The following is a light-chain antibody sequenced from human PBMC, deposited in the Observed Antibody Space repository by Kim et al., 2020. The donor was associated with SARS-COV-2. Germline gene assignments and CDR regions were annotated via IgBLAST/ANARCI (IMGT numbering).Light chain of an antibody. V-gene: IGKV1-5*01. CDR2: AAS. J-gene: IGKJ1*01. Sequence: DIQMTQSPSSLSASIGDRVTITCRASQSISNWLAWYQQKPGKAPKFLIYAASSLQSGVPSRFSGSESGTEFTLTISSLQPDDFAVYYCQQYNSYSWTFGRGTKVDIK. CDR3: QQYNSYSWT. CDR1: QSISNW.